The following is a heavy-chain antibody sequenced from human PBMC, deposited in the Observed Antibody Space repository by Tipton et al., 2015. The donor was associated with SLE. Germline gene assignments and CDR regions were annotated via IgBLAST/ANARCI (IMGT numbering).Heavy chain of an antibody. D-gene: IGHD1-1*01. CDR3: AREGVRLERPSYYNYMDV. CDR2: IYSRGRT. V-gene: IGHV4-61*02. Sequence: LRLSCTVSGDSITSGHYYWTWIRQPAGKGLEWIGRIYSRGRTNYNLSLKSRVTISADTSKNQFSLSLSSVTAADAAVYYCAREGVRLERPSYYNYMDVWGEGTTVTISS. J-gene: IGHJ6*03. CDR1: GDSITSGHYY.